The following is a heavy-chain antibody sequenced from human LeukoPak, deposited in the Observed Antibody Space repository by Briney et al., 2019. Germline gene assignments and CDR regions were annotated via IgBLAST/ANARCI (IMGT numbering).Heavy chain of an antibody. CDR3: GAWRYSYGYL. CDR1: GFTFSSYG. CDR2: ISYDGSNK. D-gene: IGHD5-18*01. J-gene: IGHJ4*02. Sequence: GGSLRLSCAASGFTFSSYGMHCVRQAPGKGLEWVAVISYDGSNKYYADSVKGRFTISRDNCKNTLYLQMNSLRAEDTAVYYCGAWRYSYGYLWGQGTLVTVSS. V-gene: IGHV3-30*03.